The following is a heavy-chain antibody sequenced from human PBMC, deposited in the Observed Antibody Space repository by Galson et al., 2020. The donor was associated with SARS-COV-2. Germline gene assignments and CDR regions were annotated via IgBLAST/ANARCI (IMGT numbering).Heavy chain of an antibody. V-gene: IGHV3-30*18. D-gene: IGHD3-10*01. CDR1: GLRFSSYG. CDR2: ISYDGSKE. J-gene: IGHJ4*02. Sequence: GESLKISCAASGLRFSSYGMHWVRQAPGKGLEWVAFISYDGSKEDYVDSVKGRFTISRDNSKNTLHLQMNSLRAEDTAVYYCAKGATLLWFGEWGQGTLVTVSS. CDR3: AKGATLLWFGE.